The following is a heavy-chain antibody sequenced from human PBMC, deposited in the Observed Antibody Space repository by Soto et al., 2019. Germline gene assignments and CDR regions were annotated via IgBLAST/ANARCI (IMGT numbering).Heavy chain of an antibody. CDR3: ATMKGGYQYYGMDV. D-gene: IGHD3-16*02. CDR1: GDTFSSYA. Sequence: QVQLVQSGAEVKKPGSSVKVSCKASGDTFSSYAISWVRQAPGQGLEWMGGIIPIFGTANYAQKFQGRVTITADESTSTAYMELSSLRSEDTAVYYCATMKGGYQYYGMDVWGQGTTVTVSS. J-gene: IGHJ6*02. CDR2: IIPIFGTA. V-gene: IGHV1-69*12.